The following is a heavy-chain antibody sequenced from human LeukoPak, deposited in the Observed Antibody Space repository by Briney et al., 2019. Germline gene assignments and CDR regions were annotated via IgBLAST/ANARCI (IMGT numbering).Heavy chain of an antibody. D-gene: IGHD2-2*01. V-gene: IGHV1-8*01. J-gene: IGHJ1*01. CDR2: MNPNSGNT. CDR3: ARLRGVPAATPFQH. CDR1: GYAFTSYD. Sequence: ASVKVSCKASGYAFTSYDINWVRQATGQGLEWMGWMNPNSGNTGYAQKFQGRVTMTRNTSISTAYMELSSLRSEDTAVYYCARLRGVPAATPFQHWGQGTLVTVSS.